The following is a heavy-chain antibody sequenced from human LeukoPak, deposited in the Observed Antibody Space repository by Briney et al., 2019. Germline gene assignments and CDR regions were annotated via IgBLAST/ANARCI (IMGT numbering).Heavy chain of an antibody. V-gene: IGHV3-21*01. Sequence: GGSLRLSCAASGFSFSSYTMNWVRQAPGKGLEWVSSINSYNKYLYYADSVKGRFTISSDGAKRSVDLQMSSLRAEDTAVYYCTRDGGTYHFDYWGQGTQVTVSS. D-gene: IGHD1-26*01. CDR3: TRDGGTYHFDY. CDR2: INSYNKYL. CDR1: GFSFSSYT. J-gene: IGHJ4*02.